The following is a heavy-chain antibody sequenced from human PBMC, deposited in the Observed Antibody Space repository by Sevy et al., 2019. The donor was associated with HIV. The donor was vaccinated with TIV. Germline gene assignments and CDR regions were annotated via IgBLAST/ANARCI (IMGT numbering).Heavy chain of an antibody. J-gene: IGHJ4*02. Sequence: SETLSLTCTVSGGSISSYYWSWIRQPPGKGLEWIGYIYYSGSTNYNPSLKSRVTISVDTSMNQFSLKLSSVTAADTAVYYCARDLGPYLSGGSCSLDYWGQRTLVTVSS. D-gene: IGHD2-15*01. CDR3: ARDLGPYLSGGSCSLDY. CDR2: IYYSGST. CDR1: GGSISSYY. V-gene: IGHV4-59*01.